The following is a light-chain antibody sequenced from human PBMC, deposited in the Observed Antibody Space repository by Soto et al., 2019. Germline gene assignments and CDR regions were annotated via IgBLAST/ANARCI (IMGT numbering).Light chain of an antibody. Sequence: DIVMTQSPATLSVSPGERATFSCRASQSVSTNLAWYQRKPGQAPRLLIHGASTRATGVPARFSGTGSGTEFALTISSLQSEDLAVYYCQQYNLWPWTFGQGTKVEIK. J-gene: IGKJ1*01. CDR1: QSVSTN. CDR3: QQYNLWPWT. V-gene: IGKV3-15*01. CDR2: GAS.